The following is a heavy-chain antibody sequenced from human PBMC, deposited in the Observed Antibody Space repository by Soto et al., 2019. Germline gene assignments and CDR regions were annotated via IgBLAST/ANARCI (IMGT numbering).Heavy chain of an antibody. J-gene: IGHJ4*02. D-gene: IGHD3-22*01. CDR1: GGSISSYY. CDR3: ARGTHLEFYDSSGYYYYYFDY. Sequence: SETLSLTCTISGGSISSYYWSWIRQPAGKGLEWIGRIYTSGSTNYNPSLKSRVTMSVDTSKNQFSLKLSSVTAADTAVYYCARGTHLEFYDSSGYYYYYFDYWGQGTLVTVSS. CDR2: IYTSGST. V-gene: IGHV4-4*07.